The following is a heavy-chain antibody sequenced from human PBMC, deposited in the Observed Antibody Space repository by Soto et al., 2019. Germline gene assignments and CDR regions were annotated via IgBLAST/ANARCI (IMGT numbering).Heavy chain of an antibody. J-gene: IGHJ4*02. V-gene: IGHV1-18*04. Sequence: QVQLVQSGGEVKKPGASVEVSCRTSGYMFTTYGMSWVRQAPGQGLEWMAWISAYNGNKKYAQKYQGRVTMTPDTSTGTVSWERPNLTAAATGTYFFARTGGGMAARPLEYWGQGTLVTVSS. D-gene: IGHD6-6*01. CDR1: GYMFTTYG. CDR2: ISAYNGNK. CDR3: ARTGGGMAARPLEY.